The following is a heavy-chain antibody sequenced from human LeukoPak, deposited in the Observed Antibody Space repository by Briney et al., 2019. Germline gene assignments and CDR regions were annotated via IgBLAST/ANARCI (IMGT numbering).Heavy chain of an antibody. Sequence: PSQTLSLTCTVSGGSISSGGYYWSWIRQHPGKGLEWIGYIYYSGSTYYNPSLKSRVTISVDTPKNQFSLKLSSVTAADTAVYYCARGRVWDREQQLVHDYWGQGTLVTVSS. CDR1: GGSISSGGYY. CDR2: IYYSGST. V-gene: IGHV4-31*03. D-gene: IGHD6-13*01. J-gene: IGHJ4*02. CDR3: ARGRVWDREQQLVHDY.